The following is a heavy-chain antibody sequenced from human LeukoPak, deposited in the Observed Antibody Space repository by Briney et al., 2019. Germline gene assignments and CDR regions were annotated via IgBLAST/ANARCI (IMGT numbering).Heavy chain of an antibody. D-gene: IGHD6-19*01. J-gene: IGHJ2*01. CDR2: ISAYNGNT. Sequence: GGSLRLSCAASGFTFTSYDISWVRQAPGQGLEWMGWISAYNGNTNYAQKLQGRVTMTTDTSTSTAYMELRSLRSDDTAVYYCARARIAVAGPPWYFDLWGRGTLVTVSS. CDR1: GFTFTSYD. V-gene: IGHV1-18*01. CDR3: ARARIAVAGPPWYFDL.